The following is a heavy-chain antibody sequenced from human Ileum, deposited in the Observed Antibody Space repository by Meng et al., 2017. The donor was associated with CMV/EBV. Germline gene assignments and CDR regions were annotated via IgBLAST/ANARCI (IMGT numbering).Heavy chain of an antibody. Sequence: QVQLVGSGGGVVQPGGSLRPSCAVSGLTFSSYGMHWVRQAPGKGLEWVAFVRSDGSNKYYADSVKGRFTISRDNSENTLFLQMNSLRADDTAVYYCSSLGDYWGQGTLVTVSS. V-gene: IGHV3-30*02. D-gene: IGHD3-16*01. CDR1: GLTFSSYG. J-gene: IGHJ4*02. CDR3: SSLGDY. CDR2: VRSDGSNK.